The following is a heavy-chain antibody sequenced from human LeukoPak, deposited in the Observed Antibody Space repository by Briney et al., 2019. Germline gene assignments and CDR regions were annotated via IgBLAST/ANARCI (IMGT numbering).Heavy chain of an antibody. CDR2: INPNSGGT. V-gene: IGHV1-2*02. CDR1: GYTFTDYY. D-gene: IGHD2-2*01. J-gene: IGHJ5*02. CDR3: ARGGIVVVPAASCPFDP. Sequence: ASVKVSCKASGYTFTDYYMHWVRQAPGQGLEWMGWINPNSGGTNYAQKFQGRVTMTRDTSISTAYMELSRLRSDDTAVYYCARGGIVVVPAASCPFDPWGQGTLVTVSS.